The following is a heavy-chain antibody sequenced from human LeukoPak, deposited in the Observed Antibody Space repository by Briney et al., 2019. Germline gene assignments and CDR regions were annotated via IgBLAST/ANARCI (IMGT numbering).Heavy chain of an antibody. CDR3: AKMFHYYDSSGCSVFDY. CDR1: GFTFSSYG. V-gene: IGHV3-23*01. D-gene: IGHD3-22*01. CDR2: ISGSGGST. Sequence: GGTLRLSCAASGFTFSSYGMSWVRQAPGKGLEWVSAISGSGGSTYYADSVKGRFTISRDNSKDTLYLQMNSLRAEDTAVYYCAKMFHYYDSSGCSVFDYWGQGTLVTVSS. J-gene: IGHJ4*02.